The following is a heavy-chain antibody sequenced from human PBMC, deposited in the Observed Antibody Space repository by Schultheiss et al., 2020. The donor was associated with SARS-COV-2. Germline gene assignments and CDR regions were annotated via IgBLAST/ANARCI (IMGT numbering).Heavy chain of an antibody. J-gene: IGHJ6*02. CDR3: AGDYGDTAAPNYYYYYGMDV. D-gene: IGHD4-17*01. Sequence: GESLKISCKASGYTFTGYYMHWVRQAPGQGLEWMGWINPNSGGTNYAQKFQGRVTMTRDTSISTAYMELSRLRSDDTAVYYCAGDYGDTAAPNYYYYYGMDVWGQGTTVTVSS. CDR1: GYTFTGYY. V-gene: IGHV1-2*02. CDR2: INPNSGGT.